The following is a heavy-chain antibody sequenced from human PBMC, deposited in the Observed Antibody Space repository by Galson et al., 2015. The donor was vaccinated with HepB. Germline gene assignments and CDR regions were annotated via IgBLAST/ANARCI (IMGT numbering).Heavy chain of an antibody. D-gene: IGHD2-21*01. CDR3: AKNLGWAILFGPPLNGAFDI. CDR1: GFTFSSYA. J-gene: IGHJ3*02. CDR2: ISGSGGST. V-gene: IGHV3-23*01. Sequence: SLRLSCAASGFTFSSYAMSWVRQAPGKGLEWVSAISGSGGSTYYADSVKGRFTISRDNSKNTLYLQMNSLRAEDTAVYYCAKNLGWAILFGPPLNGAFDIWGQGTMVTVSS.